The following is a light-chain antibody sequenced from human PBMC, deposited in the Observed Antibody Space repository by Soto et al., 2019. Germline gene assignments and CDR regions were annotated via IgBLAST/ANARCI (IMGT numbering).Light chain of an antibody. Sequence: QSVLTQPASVSGSPGQSITLSCTGTSSDVGGYNYVSWYQHHPGKAPKLIIYDVSNRPSGVSIRFSGSKSDNTAPLTISGLQPEDEADYHCSSYTTTNTRQIVFGTGTKVTVL. V-gene: IGLV2-14*03. CDR1: SSDVGGYNY. J-gene: IGLJ1*01. CDR2: DVS. CDR3: SSYTTTNTRQIV.